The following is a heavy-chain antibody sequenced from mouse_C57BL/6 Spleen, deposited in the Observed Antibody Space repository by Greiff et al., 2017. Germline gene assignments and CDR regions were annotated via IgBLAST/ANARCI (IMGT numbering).Heavy chain of an antibody. J-gene: IGHJ2*01. D-gene: IGHD2-1*01. CDR3: ARGYGNYQEYFDY. V-gene: IGHV1-53*01. Sequence: QVQLQQPGTELVKPGASVKLSCQASGYTFTSYWMHWVKQRPGPGLEWIGNINPSNGGTNYNEKFKSKATLTVDKSSSTAYMQLSSLPSEDSAVYYCARGYGNYQEYFDYWGQGTTLTVSS. CDR1: GYTFTSYW. CDR2: INPSNGGT.